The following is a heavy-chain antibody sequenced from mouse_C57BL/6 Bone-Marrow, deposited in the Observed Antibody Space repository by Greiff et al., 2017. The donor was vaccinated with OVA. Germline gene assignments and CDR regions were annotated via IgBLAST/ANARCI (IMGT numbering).Heavy chain of an antibody. J-gene: IGHJ4*01. CDR2: IDPSDSYT. Sequence: QVQLKESGAELMKPGASVKLSCKASGYTFTSYWMQWVKQRPGQGLEWIGEIDPSDSYTNYNQKFKGKATLTVDTSSSTAYMQLSSLTSEDSAVYYCARAHYYAMDYWGQGTSVTVSS. CDR3: ARAHYYAMDY. CDR1: GYTFTSYW. V-gene: IGHV1-50*01.